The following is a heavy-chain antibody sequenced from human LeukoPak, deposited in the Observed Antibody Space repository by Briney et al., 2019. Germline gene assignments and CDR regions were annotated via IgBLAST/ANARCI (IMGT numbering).Heavy chain of an antibody. CDR1: GFTFRNYV. CDR2: TSSDLNVK. CDR3: AREGYYGSGSPPSLYFDY. D-gene: IGHD3-10*01. Sequence: GGSLGLPCAASGFTFRNYVIHWVRQAPGKGLGWVAVTSSDLNVKLYADSVKGRFTISRDNSRSTLYLQMNSLRPEDTAIYYCAREGYYGSGSPPSLYFDYWGQGTLVTVSS. J-gene: IGHJ4*02. V-gene: IGHV3-30-3*01.